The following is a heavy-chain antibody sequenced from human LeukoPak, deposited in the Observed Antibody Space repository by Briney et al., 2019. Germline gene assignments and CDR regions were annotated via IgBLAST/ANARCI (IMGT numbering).Heavy chain of an antibody. V-gene: IGHV4-61*02. Sequence: PSETLSLTCTVSGGSISSGSYYWSWIRQPAGKGLEWIGRIYTSGSTNYNPSLKSRVTISVDTSKNQFSLKLSSVTAADTAVYYCARVSGSSGYWGQGTLVTVSS. D-gene: IGHD1-26*01. CDR1: GGSISSGSYY. CDR2: IYTSGST. CDR3: ARVSGSSGY. J-gene: IGHJ4*02.